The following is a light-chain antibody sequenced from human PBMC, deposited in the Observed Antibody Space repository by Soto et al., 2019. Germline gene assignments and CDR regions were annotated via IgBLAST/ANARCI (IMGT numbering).Light chain of an antibody. CDR1: QSVRNNY. Sequence: EILLTQSPATLSLSPGERAILSCRASQSVRNNYLTRYQQKGGQAPRLLIYVASTRTTGIPVRFSGSGSGTAFTLTISRLEPEDFAMYYCEQYGTSPTFGQGTKVEIK. J-gene: IGKJ1*01. CDR3: EQYGTSPT. CDR2: VAS. V-gene: IGKV3-20*01.